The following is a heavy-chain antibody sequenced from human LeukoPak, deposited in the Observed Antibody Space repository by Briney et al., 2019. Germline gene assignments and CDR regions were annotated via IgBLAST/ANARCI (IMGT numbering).Heavy chain of an antibody. CDR2: IYYSGST. CDR3: ARISRFGGVTPLQKYYYYMDV. CDR1: GYSISSGYY. Sequence: KTSETLSLTCTVSGYSISSGYYWGWIRQPPGKGLEWIGSIYYSGSTYYNPSLKSQITISIDTSKNQFSLNLSSVTAADTAVYYCARISRFGGVTPLQKYYYYMDVWGKGTTVTVSS. V-gene: IGHV4-38-2*02. D-gene: IGHD3-16*01. J-gene: IGHJ6*03.